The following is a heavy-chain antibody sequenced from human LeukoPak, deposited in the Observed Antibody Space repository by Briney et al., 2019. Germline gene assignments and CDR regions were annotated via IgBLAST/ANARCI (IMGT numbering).Heavy chain of an antibody. CDR1: GGSISSSSYY. J-gene: IGHJ6*03. Sequence: SETLSLTCTVSGGSISSSSYYWGWIRQPPGKGLEWIGSIYDSGSTYYNPSLKSRVTISVDTSKNQFSLKLSSVTAADTAVYYCAREHCSGGSCYSIYYYYYMDVWGKGTTVTVSS. D-gene: IGHD2-15*01. CDR2: IYDSGST. V-gene: IGHV4-39*07. CDR3: AREHCSGGSCYSIYYYYYMDV.